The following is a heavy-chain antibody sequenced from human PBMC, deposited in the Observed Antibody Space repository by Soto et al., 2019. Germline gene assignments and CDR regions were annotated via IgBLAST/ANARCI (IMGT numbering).Heavy chain of an antibody. CDR2: IKRKTDGGTT. Sequence: GGSLRLSWAASGFTFTNAYMSWVRQAPGKGLEWVGRIKRKTDGGTTAYAAPVKDRFSISRDDSKNTLYLQMNTLKTEDTAVYYCAIEADAALLTGLFASWGQGTLVTVSS. CDR1: GFTFTNAY. J-gene: IGHJ4*02. CDR3: AIEADAALLTGLFAS. D-gene: IGHD5-18*01. V-gene: IGHV3-15*01.